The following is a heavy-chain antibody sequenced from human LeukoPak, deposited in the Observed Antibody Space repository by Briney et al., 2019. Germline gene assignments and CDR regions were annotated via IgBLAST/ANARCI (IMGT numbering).Heavy chain of an antibody. Sequence: GGSLRLSCAASGFTFSSYAMSWVRQAPGKGLEWVSVISGGTGGSTYYADSVKGRFTISRDNSKNTLYLQMNSLRAEDTAVYYCAKRGSSSWTQFDYWGQGTLVTVSS. D-gene: IGHD6-13*01. CDR3: AKRGSSSWTQFDY. V-gene: IGHV3-23*01. CDR2: ISGGTGGST. CDR1: GFTFSSYA. J-gene: IGHJ4*02.